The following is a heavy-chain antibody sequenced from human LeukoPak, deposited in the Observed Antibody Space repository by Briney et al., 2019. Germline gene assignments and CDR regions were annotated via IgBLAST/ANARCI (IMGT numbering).Heavy chain of an antibody. D-gene: IGHD5-18*01. CDR3: ANDLGWIQLNLG. CDR2: ISGSGGST. CDR1: GFTFSRYG. J-gene: IGHJ4*02. V-gene: IGHV3-23*01. Sequence: GGTLRLSCAASGFTFSRYGMSWVRQAPGKGLEWVSTISGSGGSTYYAESVKGRFTISRDNSKNTLYLHMNSLRAEDTAVYYCANDLGWIQLNLGRGQGTLVTVSS.